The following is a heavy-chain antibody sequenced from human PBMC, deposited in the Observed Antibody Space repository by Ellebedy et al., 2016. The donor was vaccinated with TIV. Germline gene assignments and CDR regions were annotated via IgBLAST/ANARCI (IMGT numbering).Heavy chain of an antibody. V-gene: IGHV4-59*01. CDR3: ARVGDCSSTSCHWNYYYYYYMDV. D-gene: IGHD2-2*01. J-gene: IGHJ6*03. CDR2: IYYSGST. Sequence: SETLSLXXTVSGGSISSYYWSWIRQPPGKGLEWIGYIYYSGSTNYNPSLKSRVTISVDTSKNQFSLKLSSVTAADTAVYYCARVGDCSSTSCHWNYYYYYYMDVWGKGTTVTVSS. CDR1: GGSISSYY.